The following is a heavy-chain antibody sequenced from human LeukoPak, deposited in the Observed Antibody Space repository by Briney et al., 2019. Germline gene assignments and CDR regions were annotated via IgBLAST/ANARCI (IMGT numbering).Heavy chain of an antibody. D-gene: IGHD3-9*01. CDR1: GGSISSSNW. CDR3: ARDGILTYVFDY. Sequence: SETLSLTCAVSGGSISSSNWWSWVRQPPGKGLEWIGEIYHSGSTNYNPSLKSRVTISVDTSKNQFSLKLSSVTAADTAVYYCARDGILTYVFDYWGQGTLVTVSS. J-gene: IGHJ4*02. V-gene: IGHV4-4*02. CDR2: IYHSGST.